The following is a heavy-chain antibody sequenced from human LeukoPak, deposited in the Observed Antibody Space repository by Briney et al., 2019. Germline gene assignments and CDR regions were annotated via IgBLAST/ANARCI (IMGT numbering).Heavy chain of an antibody. D-gene: IGHD6-19*01. CDR1: GFTFSNYG. CDR3: ARDSSGWYDY. CDR2: IRYDGSNE. Sequence: PGGSLRLSCAASGFTFSNYGMHWVRQAPGKGLEWVAFIRYDGSNEYYADSVKGRFTISRDNSKNTLYLQMNSLRAEDTAVYYCARDSSGWYDYWGQGTLVTVSS. V-gene: IGHV3-30*02. J-gene: IGHJ4*02.